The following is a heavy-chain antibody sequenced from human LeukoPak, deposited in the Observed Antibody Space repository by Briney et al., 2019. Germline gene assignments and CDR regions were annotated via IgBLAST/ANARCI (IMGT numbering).Heavy chain of an antibody. CDR3: ARVAVTTIDY. CDR1: GGSFSGYY. Sequence: SETLSLTCAVYGGSFSGYYWSWIRQPPGKGLEWIGEINHSGSTNYNPSLKGRVTISVDTSKNQLSLKLSSVTAADTAVYYCARVAVTTIDYWGQGTLVTVSS. D-gene: IGHD4-17*01. J-gene: IGHJ4*02. V-gene: IGHV4-34*01. CDR2: INHSGST.